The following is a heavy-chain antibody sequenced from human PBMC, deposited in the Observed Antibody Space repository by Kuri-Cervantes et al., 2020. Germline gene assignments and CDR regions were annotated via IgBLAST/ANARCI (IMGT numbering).Heavy chain of an antibody. Sequence: SCAASGFTFSSYAMHWVRQAPGKGLEWVAVISYDGSNKYYADSVKGRFTISRDNSKNTLYLQMNSLRAEDTAVYYCARDPWVITMVQGDYYFDYWGQGTLVTVSS. CDR2: ISYDGSNK. CDR1: GFTFSSYA. J-gene: IGHJ4*02. D-gene: IGHD3-10*01. CDR3: ARDPWVITMVQGDYYFDY. V-gene: IGHV3-30-3*01.